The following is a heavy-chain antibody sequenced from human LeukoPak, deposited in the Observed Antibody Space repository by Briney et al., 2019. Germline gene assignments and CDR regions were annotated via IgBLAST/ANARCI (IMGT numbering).Heavy chain of an antibody. Sequence: PSETLSLTCAVYGVSFSGYYWSRIRQPPGKGLEWIGEINHSGSTNYNPSLKSRVTISVDTSKNQFSLKLSSVTAADTAVYYCARGEEFGSGDYGVRWYFDLWGRGTLVTVSS. D-gene: IGHD4-17*01. J-gene: IGHJ2*01. V-gene: IGHV4-34*01. CDR2: INHSGST. CDR1: GVSFSGYY. CDR3: ARGEEFGSGDYGVRWYFDL.